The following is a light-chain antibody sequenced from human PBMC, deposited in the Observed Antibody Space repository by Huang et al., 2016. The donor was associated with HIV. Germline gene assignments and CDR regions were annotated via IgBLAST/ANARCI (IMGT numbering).Light chain of an antibody. V-gene: IGKV3-11*01. Sequence: EIVLTQSPATLSLSAGERATLSCRASQSVTSYLAWYQQTPGQTPRLRISDASDRATGIPTRLSGSGSGKDFTLTINSLEREDSAVYYCQQRTTWPLSFGGGTKVEIK. CDR2: DAS. J-gene: IGKJ4*01. CDR3: QQRTTWPLS. CDR1: QSVTSY.